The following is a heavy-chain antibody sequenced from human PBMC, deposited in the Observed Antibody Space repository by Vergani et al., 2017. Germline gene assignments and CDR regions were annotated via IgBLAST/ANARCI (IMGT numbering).Heavy chain of an antibody. CDR2: ISGSGGST. Sequence: EVQLLESGGGLVQPGGSLRLSCAASGFTFSSYAMSWVRQAPGKGLEWVSAISGSGGSTYYADSVKGRFTISRDNSKNTLYLQMNSLRAEDTAVYYCAXCYGSGFYYYYMDVWGKGTTVTVSS. V-gene: IGHV3-23*01. CDR1: GFTFSSYA. CDR3: AXCYGSGFYYYYMDV. D-gene: IGHD3-10*01. J-gene: IGHJ6*03.